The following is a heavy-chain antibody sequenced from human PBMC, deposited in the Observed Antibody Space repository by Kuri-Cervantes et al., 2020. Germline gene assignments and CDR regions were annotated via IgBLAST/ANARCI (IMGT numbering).Heavy chain of an antibody. CDR2: RNPNSGNT. Sequence: ASVKVSCKASGYTFTSYDINWVRQATGQGLEWMGWRNPNSGNTGYAQKCQGRVTMTRNTSISTAYMELSSLRSEDTAVYYCERVGPVTKGRRGMDVWGQETTVTVSS. CDR3: ERVGPVTKGRRGMDV. V-gene: IGHV1-8*01. CDR1: GYTFTSYD. D-gene: IGHD4-11*01. J-gene: IGHJ6*02.